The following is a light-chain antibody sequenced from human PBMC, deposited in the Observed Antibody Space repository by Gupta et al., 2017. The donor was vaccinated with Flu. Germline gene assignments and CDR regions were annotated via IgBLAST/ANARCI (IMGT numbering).Light chain of an antibody. CDR3: QHRKTWPLT. Sequence: VLTQSPATLSLSPGDRATLPCRASQDLGTWLDWYQQRPGRAPRLLIYDASSRPPGIPARFSGSGSGTDFTLTISSPEPEDSAVYYCQHRKTWPLTFGGGTKVEIK. V-gene: IGKV3-11*01. CDR2: DAS. CDR1: QDLGTW. J-gene: IGKJ4*01.